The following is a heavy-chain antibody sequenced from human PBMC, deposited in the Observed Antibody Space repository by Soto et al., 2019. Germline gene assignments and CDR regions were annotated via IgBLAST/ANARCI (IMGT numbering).Heavy chain of an antibody. V-gene: IGHV4-31*03. J-gene: IGHJ4*02. D-gene: IGHD2-2*01. Sequence: PSETLSLTGTVSCGSIISGGYYWSWIRQHPGKGLEWIGYIYYSGSTYYNPSLKSRVTISVDRSKNQFSLKLSSVTAADTAVYYCARGAVVPAVAIDYWGQGTLVTVSS. CDR1: CGSIISGGYY. CDR2: IYYSGST. CDR3: ARGAVVPAVAIDY.